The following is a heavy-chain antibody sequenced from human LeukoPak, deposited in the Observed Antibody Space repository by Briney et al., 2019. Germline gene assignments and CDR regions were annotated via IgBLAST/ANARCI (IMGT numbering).Heavy chain of an antibody. CDR3: ARGHERRDGYSPGGY. D-gene: IGHD5-24*01. CDR1: GYTFTGYY. J-gene: IGHJ4*02. V-gene: IGHV1-2*02. Sequence: ASVKVSCKASGYTFTGYYMHWVRQAPGQGLEWMGWINPNSGGTNYAQKFQGRVTMTRDTSISTAYMELSRLRSDDTAVYYCARGHERRDGYSPGGYWGQGTLVTVSS. CDR2: INPNSGGT.